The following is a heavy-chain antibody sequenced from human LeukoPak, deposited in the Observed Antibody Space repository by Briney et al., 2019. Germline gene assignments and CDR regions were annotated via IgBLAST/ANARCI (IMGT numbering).Heavy chain of an antibody. J-gene: IGHJ5*02. D-gene: IGHD6-13*01. V-gene: IGHV4-34*01. CDR3: ARLTVAAAANNWFDP. CDR2: INHSGST. CDR1: GFTFSSYS. Sequence: GSLRLSCAASGFTFSSYSMNWVRQAPGKGLEWIGEINHSGSTNYNPSLKSRVTISVDTSKNQFSLKLSSVTAADTAVYYCARLTVAAAANNWFDPWGQGTLVTVSS.